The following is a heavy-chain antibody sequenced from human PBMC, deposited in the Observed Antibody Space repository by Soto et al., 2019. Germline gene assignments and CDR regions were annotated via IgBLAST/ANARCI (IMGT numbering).Heavy chain of an antibody. J-gene: IGHJ6*02. CDR2: IDPSDSYT. V-gene: IGHV5-10-1*01. CDR1: GYIFTSYW. Sequence: PGESLKISCKGSGYIFTSYWISWVRQMPGKGLEWMGRIDPSDSYTNYSPSFQGHVTISADKSISTAYLQWSSLKASDTAMYYSAGGAVRGGSNRTRDYYGMDVWGQGTTVTVSS. D-gene: IGHD3-10*01. CDR3: AGGAVRGGSNRTRDYYGMDV.